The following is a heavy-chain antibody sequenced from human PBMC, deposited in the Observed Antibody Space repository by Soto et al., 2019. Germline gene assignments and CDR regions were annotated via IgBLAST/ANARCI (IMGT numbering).Heavy chain of an antibody. J-gene: IGHJ4*02. Sequence: QISLKESGPALVKPTQTLTLTCSFSGFSLTTTGVGVGWIRQPPGQALGWLALIYWDDDERYNPSLKNRLTVTKDTSSKLVVLTMTYVCPVDTATHYCAVCIAARPFDSWGQGTLVTVSS. CDR1: GFSLTTTGVG. D-gene: IGHD6-6*01. V-gene: IGHV2-5*02. CDR2: IYWDDDE. CDR3: AVCIAARPFDS.